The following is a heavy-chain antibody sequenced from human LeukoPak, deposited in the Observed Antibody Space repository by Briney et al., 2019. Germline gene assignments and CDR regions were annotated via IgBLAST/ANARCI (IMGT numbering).Heavy chain of an antibody. D-gene: IGHD3-10*02. J-gene: IGHJ6*03. CDR1: GFTFNYYN. CDR2: ITSSGAYI. CDR3: ARAGRKSRGVDLVRKKETGYYYYMDV. V-gene: IGHV3-21*01. Sequence: GSLRLSCAASGFTFNYYNMNWVRQAPGKALEWVSSITSSGAYIFYADSVRGRFTISRDNAKNSLYLQMNSLRAEDTAVYYCARAGRKSRGVDLVRKKETGYYYYMDVWGKGTTVTVSS.